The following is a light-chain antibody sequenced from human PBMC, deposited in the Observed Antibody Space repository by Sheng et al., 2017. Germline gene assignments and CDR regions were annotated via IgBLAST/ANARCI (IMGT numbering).Light chain of an antibody. Sequence: DIQMTQSPSTLSASVGDRVTITCRASQSISSWLAWYQQKPGKVPKLLIYAASTLQSGVSSRFSGSGSGTDYTLTIGSLQPEDVATYYCQKYNGAPFTFGPGTKVDIK. V-gene: IGKV1-27*01. CDR1: QSISSW. CDR2: AAS. J-gene: IGKJ3*01. CDR3: QKYNGAPFT.